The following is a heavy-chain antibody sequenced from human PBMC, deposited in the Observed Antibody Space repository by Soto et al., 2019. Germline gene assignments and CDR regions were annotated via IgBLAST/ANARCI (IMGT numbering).Heavy chain of an antibody. CDR1: GYSISSGYY. CDR3: ARVGPWVPYYYDSSPYTFENWFDP. D-gene: IGHD3-22*01. CDR2: MYHGGST. V-gene: IGHV4-38-2*01. Sequence: KSSETLSLTCAVSGYSISSGYYWGWLRQPPGKGLEWIGSMYHGGSTYYNPSLNSRVTLSIDMTNNHVSLILNSVTAADTAVYYCARVGPWVPYYYDSSPYTFENWFDPWGQGTLVTVSS. J-gene: IGHJ5*02.